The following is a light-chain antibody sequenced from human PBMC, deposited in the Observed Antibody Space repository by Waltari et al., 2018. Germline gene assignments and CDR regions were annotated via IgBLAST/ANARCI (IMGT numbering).Light chain of an antibody. CDR3: QHSGT. V-gene: IGKV1-5*01. Sequence: DIQMTQSPPTLSASVGDRVTITCRASQSISSWLAWYQQKPGKAPKLLIYDASSLESGVPSRFSGSGSGTEFTLTISSLQPDDFATYYCQHSGTFGQGTKVEIK. J-gene: IGKJ1*01. CDR1: QSISSW. CDR2: DAS.